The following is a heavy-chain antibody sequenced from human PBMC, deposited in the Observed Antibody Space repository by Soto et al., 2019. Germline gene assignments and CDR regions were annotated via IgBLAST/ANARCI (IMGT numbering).Heavy chain of an antibody. CDR3: ARRVQVWLPDYYGMDV. D-gene: IGHD5-18*01. J-gene: IGHJ6*02. V-gene: IGHV1-18*01. CDR1: GYDYVTYA. Sequence: QAQLVQSGAEVKKPGASVNVSCKASGYDYVTYAITWVRQRPGQGLEWMGWISTLNGNTNYAQNFQGRVTMTTDTSTRIVHLELTSLRSDDTAVYYFARRVQVWLPDYYGMDVWGQGTTVTVSS. CDR2: ISTLNGNT.